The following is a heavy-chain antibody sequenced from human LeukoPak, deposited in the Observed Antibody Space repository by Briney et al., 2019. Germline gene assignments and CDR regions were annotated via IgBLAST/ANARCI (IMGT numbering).Heavy chain of an antibody. Sequence: GASVKVSCKASGYTFTDYFIHWVRQAPGQGLEWMGWVNPHSGGRNLAQKFQGRVTMTRDTSSTTAYLELSGLTSDDTAIYYCARDAGRVRYSNSDLNWFDPWGQGTLVTVSS. CDR2: VNPHSGGR. V-gene: IGHV1-2*02. CDR1: GYTFTDYF. CDR3: ARDAGRVRYSNSDLNWFDP. J-gene: IGHJ5*02. D-gene: IGHD6-6*01.